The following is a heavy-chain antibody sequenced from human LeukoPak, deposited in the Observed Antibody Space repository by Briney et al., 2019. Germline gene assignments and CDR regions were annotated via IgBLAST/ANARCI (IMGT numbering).Heavy chain of an antibody. CDR3: AKDMIEYYDILTGYLRGPFDY. V-gene: IGHV3-9*01. D-gene: IGHD3-9*01. CDR1: GFTFDDYA. Sequence: PGRSLRLSCAASGFTFDDYAMHWVRQAPGKGLEWASGISWNSGSIGYADSVKGRLTISRDNAKNSLYLQMNSLRAEDTALYYCAKDMIEYYDILTGYLRGPFDYWGQGTLVTVSS. CDR2: ISWNSGSI. J-gene: IGHJ4*02.